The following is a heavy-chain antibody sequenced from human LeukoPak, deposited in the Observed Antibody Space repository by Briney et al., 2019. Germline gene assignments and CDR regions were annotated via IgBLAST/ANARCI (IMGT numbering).Heavy chain of an antibody. Sequence: GGSLRLSCAASGFTVSSNYMSWVRQAPGKGLEWVSAISGSGGSTYYADSVKGRFTISRDNSKNTLYLQMNSLRAEDTAVYYCAKVLLWFGELFDPWGQGTLVTVSS. J-gene: IGHJ5*02. CDR3: AKVLLWFGELFDP. D-gene: IGHD3-10*01. CDR2: ISGSGGST. V-gene: IGHV3-23*01. CDR1: GFTVSSNY.